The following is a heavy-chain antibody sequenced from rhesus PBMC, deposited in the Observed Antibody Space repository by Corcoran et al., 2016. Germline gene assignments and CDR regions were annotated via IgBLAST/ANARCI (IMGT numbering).Heavy chain of an antibody. CDR1: GYTFTDYY. J-gene: IGHJ4*01. V-gene: IGHV1S2*01. Sequence: QVQLVQSGAEVKKPGSSVKVSCKASGYTFTDYYMHWVRQAPRQGLAWMGWINPYNGTTNYAQKFQGTGSMTRDTSTSTAYMELSRLRSEDTAVYYCARDEAEYCSSTYCSSGDYWGQGVLVTVSS. CDR2: INPYNGTT. CDR3: ARDEAEYCSSTYCSSGDY. D-gene: IGHD2-15*01.